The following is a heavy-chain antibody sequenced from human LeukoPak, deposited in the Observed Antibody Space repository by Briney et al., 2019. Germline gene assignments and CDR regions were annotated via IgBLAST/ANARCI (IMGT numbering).Heavy chain of an antibody. CDR2: IYYSGST. CDR1: GGSVSSGSYY. Sequence: SETLSLTCTVSGGSVSSGSYYWSWIRQPPGKGLEWIGYIYYSGSTNYTPSLKSRVTISVDTSKNQFSLKLSSVTAADTAVYYCARVIQQLGLYNWFDPWGQGTLVTVSS. CDR3: ARVIQQLGLYNWFDP. J-gene: IGHJ5*02. D-gene: IGHD6-13*01. V-gene: IGHV4-61*01.